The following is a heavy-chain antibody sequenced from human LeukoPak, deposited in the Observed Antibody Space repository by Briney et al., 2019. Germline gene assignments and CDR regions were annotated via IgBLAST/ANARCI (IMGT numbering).Heavy chain of an antibody. CDR2: ISASGDVT. J-gene: IGHJ3*02. CDR1: GFTFSDHY. Sequence: GGSLRLSCAASGFTFSDHYMDWVRQAPGKGLEWVSGISASGDVTFHADPLKGRFTISRDNSKNTLYLQMDSLRAEDTAKYYCAKSLLTTASGTGRAFDIWGQGTMVTVSA. D-gene: IGHD1-26*01. V-gene: IGHV3-23*01. CDR3: AKSLLTTASGTGRAFDI.